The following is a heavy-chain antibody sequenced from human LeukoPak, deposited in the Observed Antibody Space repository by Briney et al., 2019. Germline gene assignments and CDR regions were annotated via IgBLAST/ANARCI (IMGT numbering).Heavy chain of an antibody. CDR2: IGAGGST. CDR3: AKGGTVGVNEY. CDR1: GFTFSAFA. V-gene: IGHV3-23*01. D-gene: IGHD1-26*01. Sequence: PGGSLRLSCEASGFTFSAFAMRWVRHAPGKGLQWVSSIGAGGSTYYADSVNGRFTMSRDNSRNTVYLQMNSLRADDTAVYFCAKGGTVGVNEYWGQGTLVTVSS. J-gene: IGHJ4*02.